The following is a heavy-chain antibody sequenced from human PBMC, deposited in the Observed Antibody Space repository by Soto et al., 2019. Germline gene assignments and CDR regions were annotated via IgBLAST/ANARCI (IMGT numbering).Heavy chain of an antibody. D-gene: IGHD1-1*01. CDR3: AKGFARTNWPNGYDAFDI. CDR1: GFTFDDYA. J-gene: IGHJ3*02. CDR2: ISGDGGST. V-gene: IGHV3-43*02. Sequence: GGSLRLSCAASGFTFDDYAMHWVRQAPGKGLEWVSLISGDGGSTYYADSVKGRFTISRDNSKNSLYLQMNSLRTEDTALYYCAKGFARTNWPNGYDAFDIWGQGTMVTVSS.